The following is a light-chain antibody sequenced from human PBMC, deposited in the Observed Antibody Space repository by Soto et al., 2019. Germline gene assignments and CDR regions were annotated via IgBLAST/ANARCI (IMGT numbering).Light chain of an antibody. Sequence: DIQMTKSPSSLSPSIGDRVSFTGQGGQDISKFLNWYQHKPGQAPSFLIYDASKSHFGVPSRFSGSGSGTDFTFTISSLQPEDNATYYCQQYENRPYTFGPGTKVDVK. J-gene: IGKJ3*01. V-gene: IGKV1-33*01. CDR3: QQYENRPYT. CDR2: DAS. CDR1: QDISKF.